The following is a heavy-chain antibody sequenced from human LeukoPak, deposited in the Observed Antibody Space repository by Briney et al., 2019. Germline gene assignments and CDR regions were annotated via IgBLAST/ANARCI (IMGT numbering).Heavy chain of an antibody. CDR2: ISISGSTI. V-gene: IGHV3-48*01. J-gene: IGHJ4*02. CDR3: STAKFDY. CDR1: GSTLSSYS. Sequence: GGSLRLSCAATGSTLSSYSMNWVRQAPGKELEWVSHISISGSTIHYADSVRGRFTISRDSAKNSLYLQMNSLRADDTAVYYCSTAKFDYWGQGTLLTVSS.